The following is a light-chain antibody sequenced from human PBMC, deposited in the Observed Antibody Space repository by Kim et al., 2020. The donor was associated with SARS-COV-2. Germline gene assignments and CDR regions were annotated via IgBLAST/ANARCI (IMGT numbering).Light chain of an antibody. Sequence: SPEERATLSCRASQSVSTNLVWYQQKPGQAPRVLIYGASTRATGIPARFSGSGSGTEFTLTISSLQSEDFAVYYCQQYNNWPPWTFGQGTKVDIK. CDR3: QQYNNWPPWT. CDR2: GAS. V-gene: IGKV3-15*01. CDR1: QSVSTN. J-gene: IGKJ1*01.